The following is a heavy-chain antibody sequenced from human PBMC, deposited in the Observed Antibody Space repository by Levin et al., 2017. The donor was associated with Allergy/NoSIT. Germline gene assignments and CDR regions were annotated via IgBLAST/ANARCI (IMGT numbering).Heavy chain of an antibody. Sequence: PGGSLRLSCEVSGLTFSTFWMTWVRQAPGKGLEWVANINEDGTKKNYVDSVGGRFTISRDNAKNSLFLHMNSLRADDTAIYYCASGGHIAHCGQGTLVTVSS. CDR1: GLTFSTFW. D-gene: IGHD2-21*01. J-gene: IGHJ4*02. CDR3: ASGGHIAH. V-gene: IGHV3-7*01. CDR2: INEDGTKK.